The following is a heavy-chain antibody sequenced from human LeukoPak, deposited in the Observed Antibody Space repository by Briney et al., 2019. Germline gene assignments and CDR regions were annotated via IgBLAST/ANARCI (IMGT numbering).Heavy chain of an antibody. CDR3: ARGTTVSNPRNYYYMDV. D-gene: IGHD4-17*01. CDR2: ISRSAAAI. Sequence: GGSLRLSCAASGFTFSTYAMSWVRQAPGKGLEWVSYISRSAAAIYYIESVKGRFIISRDNANNLLYLQMNSLRAEDSAVYYCARGTTVSNPRNYYYMDVWGKGTTVTISS. CDR1: GFTFSTYA. J-gene: IGHJ6*03. V-gene: IGHV3-48*03.